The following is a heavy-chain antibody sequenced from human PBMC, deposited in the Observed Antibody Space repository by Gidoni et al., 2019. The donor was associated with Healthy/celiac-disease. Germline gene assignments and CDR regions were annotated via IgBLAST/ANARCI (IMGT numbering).Heavy chain of an antibody. J-gene: IGHJ4*02. D-gene: IGHD6-13*01. V-gene: IGHV3-30*18. Sequence: QVQLVESGGRVVQPGRSLRLSCAASGLTFSSYGMHWVGQAPGKGLEWVAVISYDGSNKYYADSVKGRFTISRDNSKNTLYLQMNSLRAEDTAVYYCAKLILSIAAAGTPDLDYWGQGTLVTVSS. CDR1: GLTFSSYG. CDR3: AKLILSIAAAGTPDLDY. CDR2: ISYDGSNK.